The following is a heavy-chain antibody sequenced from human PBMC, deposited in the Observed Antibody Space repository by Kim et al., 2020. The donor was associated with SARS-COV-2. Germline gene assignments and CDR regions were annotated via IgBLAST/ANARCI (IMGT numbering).Heavy chain of an antibody. V-gene: IGHV4-39*01. CDR3: ARQFPWQQRHFDY. D-gene: IGHD6-13*01. J-gene: IGHJ4*02. CDR1: GGSISSSSYY. Sequence: SETLSLTCTVSGGSISSSSYYWGWIRQPPGKGLEWIGSIYYSGSTYYNPSLKSRVTISVDTSKNQFSLKLSSVTAADTAVYYCARQFPWQQRHFDYWGQGTLVTVSS. CDR2: IYYSGST.